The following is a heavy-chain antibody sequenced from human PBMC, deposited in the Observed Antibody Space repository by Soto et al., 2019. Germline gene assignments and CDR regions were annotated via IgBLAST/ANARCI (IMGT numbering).Heavy chain of an antibody. CDR3: AAVFMITFGGVIVNNYYGMDV. Sequence: ASVKVSCLASGFTFTSSAVQWVRQVRGQRLEWIGWIVVGSGNTNYAQKFQERVTITRDMSTSTAYMELSSLRSEDTAVYYCAAVFMITFGGVIVNNYYGMDVWGQGTTVTVSS. CDR2: IVVGSGNT. D-gene: IGHD3-16*02. J-gene: IGHJ6*02. CDR1: GFTFTSSA. V-gene: IGHV1-58*01.